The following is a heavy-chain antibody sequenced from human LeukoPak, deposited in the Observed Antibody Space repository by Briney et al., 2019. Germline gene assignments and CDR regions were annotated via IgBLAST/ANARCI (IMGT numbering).Heavy chain of an antibody. CDR1: GGSINSTSNY. D-gene: IGHD4-17*01. CDR2: INYSGST. CDR3: AGDYGDYYFDY. Sequence: SETLSLTCTVSGGSINSTSNYWGWIRQPPGKGLEWIGSINYSGSTSYNPSLKSRVTISVDTSKNQFSLKLSSVTAADTAVYFCAGDYGDYYFDYWGQGTLVTVSS. J-gene: IGHJ4*02. V-gene: IGHV4-39*07.